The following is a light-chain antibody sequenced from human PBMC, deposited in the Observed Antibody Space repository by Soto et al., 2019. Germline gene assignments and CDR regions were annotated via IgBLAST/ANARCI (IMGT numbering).Light chain of an antibody. J-gene: IGKJ1*01. CDR3: QQYDNWPRT. V-gene: IGKV3-15*01. Sequence: ETVTTQSPGTLSVSPGERATLSCRASQTVGRNLAWYQQKPGQAPRLLIYGASTRATGIPARLSGRGSGTELTLTMSRLRSEDFAVYYCQQYDNWPRTFGQGTKVDIK. CDR1: QTVGRN. CDR2: GAS.